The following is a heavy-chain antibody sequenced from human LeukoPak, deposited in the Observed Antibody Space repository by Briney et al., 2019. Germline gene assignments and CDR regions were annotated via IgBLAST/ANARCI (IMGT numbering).Heavy chain of an antibody. V-gene: IGHV3-30*02. CDR2: IQYDGSIQ. Sequence: GGSLRLSCAASGFMFNTYAMHWVRQAPGKGLKWVAFIQYDGSIQYYADSVKGRFTISRDNSEDSLYLEVSSLRPEDTAVYYCARLGYCDSGNCFSARPFDRWGQGTPVTVSS. CDR3: ARLGYCDSGNCFSARPFDR. J-gene: IGHJ5*02. D-gene: IGHD2-15*01. CDR1: GFMFNTYA.